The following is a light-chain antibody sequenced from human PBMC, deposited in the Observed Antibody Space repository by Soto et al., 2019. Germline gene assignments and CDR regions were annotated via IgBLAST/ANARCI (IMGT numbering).Light chain of an antibody. Sequence: QSALTQPPSASGTPGQRVTISCSGSSSSIGSNTVNWYQQLPGTAPKLLIYSYNQRPSGVPDRFSGSKSGTSASLAISGLQSEDEADYYCAAWDDSVNVQPFGGGTKLTVL. J-gene: IGLJ2*01. CDR1: SSSIGSNT. CDR2: SYN. CDR3: AAWDDSVNVQP. V-gene: IGLV1-44*01.